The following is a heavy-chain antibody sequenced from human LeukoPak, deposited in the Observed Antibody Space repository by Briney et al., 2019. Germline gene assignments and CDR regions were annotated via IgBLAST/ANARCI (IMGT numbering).Heavy chain of an antibody. CDR1: GFTFSSYS. CDR2: ISSSSSYI. Sequence: GGSLRLSCAASGFTFSSYSMNWVRQAPGKGLEWDSSISSSSSYIYYADSVKGRFTISRDNAKNSLYLQMNSLRAEDTAVYYCAREGNDAFDIWGQGTMVTVSS. CDR3: AREGNDAFDI. J-gene: IGHJ3*02. V-gene: IGHV3-21*01.